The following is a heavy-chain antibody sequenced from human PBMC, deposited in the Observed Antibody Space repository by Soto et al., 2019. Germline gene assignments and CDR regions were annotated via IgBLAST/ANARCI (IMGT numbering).Heavy chain of an antibody. V-gene: IGHV4-31*01. Sequence: QVQLQESGPGLVKPSQTLSLTCTVSGGSISSGGYYWSWIRQHPGKGLEWIGYIYYSGSTYYNPSLKSLVTISLDTSKNQSSLKLSSVADAETDVYCCARAGVAARREDYYMDVWGKGTTVTVSS. CDR3: ARAGVAARREDYYMDV. CDR2: IYYSGST. CDR1: GGSISSGGYY. J-gene: IGHJ6*03. D-gene: IGHD6-6*01.